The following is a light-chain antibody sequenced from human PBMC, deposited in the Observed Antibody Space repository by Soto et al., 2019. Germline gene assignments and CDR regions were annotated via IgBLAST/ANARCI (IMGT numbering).Light chain of an antibody. Sequence: DIVMTQSPDSLAVSLGERATINCKSSQSVLYSSNNKNYLAWYQQRPGQPPKLLIYWASTRESGVPDRFSGSGSGTDFTLTISSLRPEDVAVYYCQQYYTTPRTFGQGPKVEIK. V-gene: IGKV4-1*01. CDR1: QSVLYSSNNKNY. CDR2: WAS. CDR3: QQYYTTPRT. J-gene: IGKJ1*01.